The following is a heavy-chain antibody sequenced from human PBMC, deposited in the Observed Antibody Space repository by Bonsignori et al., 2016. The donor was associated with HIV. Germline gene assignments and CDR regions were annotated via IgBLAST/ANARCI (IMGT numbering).Heavy chain of an antibody. J-gene: IGHJ3*02. CDR2: TYYRSKWSI. CDR3: VRDRGPFDI. Sequence: SQTLSLTCAISGDNVSNNSVAWNWVRQSPSRGLEWLGRTYYRSKWSIDYAVSVKGRITLYPDTSKNHFSLQLNSVTPEDTAVYFCVRDRGPFDIWGQGTMVTVSS. V-gene: IGHV6-1*01. CDR1: GDNVSNNSVA.